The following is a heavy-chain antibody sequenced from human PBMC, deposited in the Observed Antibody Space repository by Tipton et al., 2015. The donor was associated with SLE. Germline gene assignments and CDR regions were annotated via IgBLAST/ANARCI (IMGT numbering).Heavy chain of an antibody. V-gene: IGHV4-31*03. J-gene: IGHJ3*02. CDR2: IYYSGST. D-gene: IGHD3-10*01. Sequence: TLSLTCTVSGGSISSGGYYWSWIRQHPGKGLEWIGYIYYSGSTYYNPSLKSRVTISVDTSKNQFSLKLSSVTAADTAVYYCARDRAALLGAFDIWGQGTMVTVSS. CDR3: ARDRAALLGAFDI. CDR1: GGSISSGGYY.